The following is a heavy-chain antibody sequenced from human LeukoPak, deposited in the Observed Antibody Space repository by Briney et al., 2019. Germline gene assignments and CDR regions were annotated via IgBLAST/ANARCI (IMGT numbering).Heavy chain of an antibody. V-gene: IGHV4-61*01. CDR2: IYYSGST. D-gene: IGHD2-2*01. CDR1: GGSVSSGSYY. CDR3: ARAAGYCSSTSCYVDYYGMDV. J-gene: IGHJ6*04. Sequence: PSETLSLTCTVSGGSVSSGSYYWSWIRQPPGKGLEWIGYIYYSGSTNYNPSLKSRATISVDTSKNQFSLKLSSVTAADTAVYYCARAAGYCSSTSCYVDYYGMDVWGKGTTVTVSS.